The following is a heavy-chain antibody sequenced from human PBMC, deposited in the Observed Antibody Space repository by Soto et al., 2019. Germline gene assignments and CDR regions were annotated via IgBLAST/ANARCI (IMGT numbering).Heavy chain of an antibody. J-gene: IGHJ3*02. D-gene: IGHD6-6*01. CDR1: GFTFDDYA. CDR2: ISWNSGSI. CDR3: AKDIGRSSPRAFDI. V-gene: IGHV3-9*01. Sequence: GGSLRLSCAASGFTFDDYAMHWVRQAPGKGLEWVSGISWNSGSIGYADSVKGRFTISRDNAKNSLYLQMNSLRAEDTALYYCAKDIGRSSPRAFDIWGQGTMVTVS.